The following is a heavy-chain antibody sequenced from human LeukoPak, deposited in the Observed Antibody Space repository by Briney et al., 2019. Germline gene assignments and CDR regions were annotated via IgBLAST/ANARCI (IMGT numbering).Heavy chain of an antibody. V-gene: IGHV4-59*08. D-gene: IGHD2-21*01. CDR3: ARHLNNCGDDCYIFDY. Sequence: SETLSLTCTVSGGSIFSYYWSWIRQPPGKGLEWKEYIYYSVSTNYNPSLKSRVTISVDTSKNQFSLRVSSVTAADTAVYYCARHLNNCGDDCYIFDYWGQGTLVTVSS. CDR2: IYYSVST. J-gene: IGHJ4*02. CDR1: GGSIFSYY.